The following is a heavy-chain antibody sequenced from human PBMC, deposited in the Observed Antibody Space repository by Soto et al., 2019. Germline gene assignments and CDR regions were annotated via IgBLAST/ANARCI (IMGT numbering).Heavy chain of an antibody. D-gene: IGHD6-13*01. CDR2: MNPNSGNT. CDR1: GYTFTSYD. V-gene: IGHV1-8*01. Sequence: QVQLVQSGAEVKKPGASVKVSCKASGYTFTSYDINWVRQATGQGLEWMGWMNPNSGNTGYAQKFQGRVTMTRNTSISTAYMELSSLRSEDTAVYHCASSTSSPRSYYYGMDVWGQGTTVTVSS. CDR3: ASSTSSPRSYYYGMDV. J-gene: IGHJ6*02.